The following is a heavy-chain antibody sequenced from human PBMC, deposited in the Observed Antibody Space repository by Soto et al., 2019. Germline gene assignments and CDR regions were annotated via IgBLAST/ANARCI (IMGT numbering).Heavy chain of an antibody. CDR1: GYNFANYW. Sequence: PGESLKISCKGSGYNFANYWIGWVRQMPGKGLEWMGMIFPGDSDTKNSPSLQGQITMSVDKSDSSAYLQWRSLKASDTAMYYCARLDDSSGYYQDYYYGMDVWGQGTTVTVSS. J-gene: IGHJ6*02. CDR3: ARLDDSSGYYQDYYYGMDV. D-gene: IGHD3-22*01. CDR2: IFPGDSDT. V-gene: IGHV5-51*01.